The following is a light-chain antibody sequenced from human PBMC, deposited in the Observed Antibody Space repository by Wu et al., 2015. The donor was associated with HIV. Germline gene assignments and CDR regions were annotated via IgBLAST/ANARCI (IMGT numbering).Light chain of an antibody. CDR2: DAS. CDR1: QSISSY. CDR3: QQRGDWPVT. V-gene: IGKV3-11*01. Sequence: EIVLTQSPATLSLSPGERATLSCRASQSISSYLAWYQQKPGQAPRLLIYDASSRATGIPVRFSGSGSGTNFTLTISSLEPEDFAVYFCQQRGDWPVTFGQGTNLEIK. J-gene: IGKJ2*01.